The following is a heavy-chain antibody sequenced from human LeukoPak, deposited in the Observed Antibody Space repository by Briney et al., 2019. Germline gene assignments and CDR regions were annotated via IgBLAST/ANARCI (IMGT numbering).Heavy chain of an antibody. Sequence: ASVKVSFKASGYRFTSYSISWVRQAPGQGLEWVGWISSYNGKTNYGKNVQGRVTMTTDTSTSTAYMELRSLRSDDTATYYCARNYDSSKDGNDYWGQGTLVTVSS. D-gene: IGHD3-22*01. J-gene: IGHJ4*02. V-gene: IGHV1-18*01. CDR2: ISSYNGKT. CDR1: GYRFTSYS. CDR3: ARNYDSSKDGNDY.